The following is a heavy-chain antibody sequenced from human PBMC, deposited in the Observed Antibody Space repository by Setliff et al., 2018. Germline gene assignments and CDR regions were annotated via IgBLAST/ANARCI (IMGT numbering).Heavy chain of an antibody. D-gene: IGHD3-16*01. J-gene: IGHJ4*02. V-gene: IGHV4-61*08. Sequence: PSETLSLTCTVSGGSISSGGYYWSWIRQHPGKGLEWIGYIYYSGSTNYNPSLESRVTISVDTSKNQFSLRLNSATAADTAVYYCARLRGAFDYWGRGTLVTVSS. CDR1: GGSISSGGYY. CDR2: IYYSGST. CDR3: ARLRGAFDY.